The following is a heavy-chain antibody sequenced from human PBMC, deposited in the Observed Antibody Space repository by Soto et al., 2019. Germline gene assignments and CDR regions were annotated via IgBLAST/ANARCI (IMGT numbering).Heavy chain of an antibody. CDR3: ARALGSWGSYYFDH. CDR1: GFSLDTWGVG. D-gene: IGHD3-16*01. V-gene: IGHV2-5*02. CDR2: IYWDDDK. J-gene: IGHJ4*02. Sequence: QITLKESGPTLVRPTQTLTLTCTVSGFSLDTWGVGVGWIRQPPGKAPEWLALIYWDDDKRYSPSLKNRLTITKDTTKNQVVLTVTYMDPVDTVTYYCARALGSWGSYYFDHWGQGTLVTVSS.